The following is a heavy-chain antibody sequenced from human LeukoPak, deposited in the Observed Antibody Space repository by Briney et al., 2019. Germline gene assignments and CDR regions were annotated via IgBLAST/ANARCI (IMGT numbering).Heavy chain of an antibody. J-gene: IGHJ4*02. CDR1: GYTFTSYD. V-gene: IGHV1-8*01. CDR2: MNPNSGNT. Sequence: ASVKVSCKASGYTFTSYDINWVRQATGQGLEWMGWMNPNSGNTGYAQKFQGRVTMTRNTSISTAYMELSSLRSEDTAVYYCARGSRVSGSLDYSGQGTPVTVSS. CDR3: ARGSRVSGSLDY. D-gene: IGHD1-26*01.